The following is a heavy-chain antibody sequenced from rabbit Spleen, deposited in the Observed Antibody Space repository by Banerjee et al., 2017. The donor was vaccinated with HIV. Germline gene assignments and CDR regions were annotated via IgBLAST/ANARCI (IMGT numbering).Heavy chain of an antibody. Sequence: QSLEESGGDLVKPGASLTLTCTASGFSFSSSYYMCWVRQAPGKGLEWVACIYTGGTGITYYASWAKGRFTISETSSTTVTLQVTRLTAADTATYFCARDTSSSFSSYGMDLWGPGTLVTVS. D-gene: IGHD1-1*01. CDR2: IYTGGTGIT. CDR3: ARDTSSSFSSYGMDL. CDR1: GFSFSSSYY. J-gene: IGHJ6*01. V-gene: IGHV1S40*01.